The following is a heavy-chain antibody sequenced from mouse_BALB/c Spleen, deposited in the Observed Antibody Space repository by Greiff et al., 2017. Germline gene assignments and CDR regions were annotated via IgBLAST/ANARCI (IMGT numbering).Heavy chain of an antibody. CDR1: GYTFTSYW. Sequence: QVQLQQSGAELARPGASVKLSCKASGYTFTSYWMQWVKQRPGQGLEWIGAIYPGDGDTRYTQKFKGKATLTADKSSSTAYMQLSSLASEDSAVYYCARSSYDHFDYWGQGTTLTVSS. CDR3: ARSSYDHFDY. V-gene: IGHV1-87*01. J-gene: IGHJ2*01. D-gene: IGHD2-3*01. CDR2: IYPGDGDT.